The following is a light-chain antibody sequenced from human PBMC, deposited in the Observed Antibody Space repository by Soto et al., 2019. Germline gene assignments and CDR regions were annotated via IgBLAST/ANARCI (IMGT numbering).Light chain of an antibody. CDR2: GAS. V-gene: IGKV3-20*01. CDR3: QQYGSSPPVT. J-gene: IGKJ5*01. Sequence: EIVLTQSPGTLSLSPGERATLSCRASQSVSSSYLAWYQQKPGQAPRLLIYGASSRATGIPDRFSGSGSGTDFNLTISRLEPVDFAVYYCQQYGSSPPVTFGEGTRLEIK. CDR1: QSVSSSY.